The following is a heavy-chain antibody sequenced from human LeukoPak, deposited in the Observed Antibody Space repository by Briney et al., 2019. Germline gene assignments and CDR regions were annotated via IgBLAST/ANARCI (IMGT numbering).Heavy chain of an antibody. CDR1: GGSISSGGYY. J-gene: IGHJ5*02. CDR2: IYYSGST. CDR3: AREYCSGGSCSIDP. Sequence: SETLSLTCTVSGGSISSGGYYWSWIRQHPGKGLEWLGYIYYSGSTYYNPSLKSRVNISVDTSKNQFTLKLSSVTAAGTAVYYCAREYCSGGSCSIDPWGQGTLVTVSS. V-gene: IGHV4-31*03. D-gene: IGHD2-15*01.